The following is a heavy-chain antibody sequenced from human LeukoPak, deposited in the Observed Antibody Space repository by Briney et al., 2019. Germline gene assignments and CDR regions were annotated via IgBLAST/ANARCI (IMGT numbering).Heavy chain of an antibody. J-gene: IGHJ5*02. D-gene: IGHD5-24*01. CDR3: ARAPPGYTKAPLWFDP. CDR2: IYYSGST. Sequence: PSETLSLTCTVSGGSITSDNWSWIRQPPGKGLEWIGFIYYSGSTYYNPSLKSRVTISVDTSKNQFSLKLSSVTAADTAVYYCARAPPGYTKAPLWFDPWGQGTLVTVSS. V-gene: IGHV4-59*08. CDR1: GGSITSDN.